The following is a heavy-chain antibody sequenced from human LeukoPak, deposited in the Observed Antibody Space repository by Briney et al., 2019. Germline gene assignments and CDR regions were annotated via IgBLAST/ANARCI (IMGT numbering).Heavy chain of an antibody. D-gene: IGHD3-10*01. CDR2: MSYDGSNK. J-gene: IGHJ4*02. Sequence: GGSLRLSCAASGFTFSSYAMHWVRQAPGKGLEWVAVMSYDGSNKYYADSVKGRFTISRDNSKNTLYLQMNSLRAEDTAVYYCARPYYYGSGSPFDYWGQGTLVTVSS. CDR1: GFTFSSYA. CDR3: ARPYYYGSGSPFDY. V-gene: IGHV3-30*04.